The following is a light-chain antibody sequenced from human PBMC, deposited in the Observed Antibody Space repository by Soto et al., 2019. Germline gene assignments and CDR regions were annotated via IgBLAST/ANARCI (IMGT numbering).Light chain of an antibody. V-gene: IGKV3-20*01. CDR2: DVS. CDR1: QSVSSNY. Sequence: DIVLTQSPGTLSLSPGERATLSCRSSQSVSSNYLAWYQQKPDQAPRPVIYDVSGGATGIPDRFSGSGSGTDFTLTISRLEPEDAAVYYCQQYGISPTFGQGAKVEIK. CDR3: QQYGISPT. J-gene: IGKJ1*01.